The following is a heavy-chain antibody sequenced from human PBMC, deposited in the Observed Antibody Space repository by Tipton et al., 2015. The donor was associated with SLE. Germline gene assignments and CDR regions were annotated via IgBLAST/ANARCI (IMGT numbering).Heavy chain of an antibody. CDR1: GFTVSRNY. D-gene: IGHD6-19*01. V-gene: IGHV3-66*02. CDR3: AKCIAVADTGYYYYYGMDV. Sequence: GSLRLSCAASGFTVSRNYMSWVRQAPGKGLEWVSIIYSDGSTYYADSVKGRFTISRDNSKNTLSLQMNSLRAEDTAVYYCAKCIAVADTGYYYYYGMDVWGQVTTVTVSS. CDR2: IYSDGST. J-gene: IGHJ6*02.